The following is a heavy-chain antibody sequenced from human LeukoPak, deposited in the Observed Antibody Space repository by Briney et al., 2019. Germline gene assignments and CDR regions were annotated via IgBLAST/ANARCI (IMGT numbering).Heavy chain of an antibody. J-gene: IGHJ4*02. Sequence: GGSLRLSCTASVCTFSGYAMTWVRQAPGKGRECGSAISCRCGSTYYADSVKGRFTISRDNSKNTLYVQMNRLRAEDTAVYYCAKALTVTPVEPFNYWGQGTLVTVSS. CDR2: ISCRCGST. CDR1: VCTFSGYA. D-gene: IGHD4-17*01. CDR3: AKALTVTPVEPFNY. V-gene: IGHV3-23*01.